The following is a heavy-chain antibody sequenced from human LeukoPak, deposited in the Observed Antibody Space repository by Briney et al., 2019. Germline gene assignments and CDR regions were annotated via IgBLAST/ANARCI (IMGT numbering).Heavy chain of an antibody. CDR3: ARDLYDHYYGMDV. J-gene: IGHJ6*02. Sequence: GASVKVSCKASGGTFSSYAISWGRQAPGRGLEWMGRIIPILGIANYAQKFQGRVTITADKSTSTAYMELSSLRSEDTAVYYCARDLYDHYYGMDVWGQGTTVTVSS. CDR1: GGTFSSYA. V-gene: IGHV1-69*04. CDR2: IIPILGIA.